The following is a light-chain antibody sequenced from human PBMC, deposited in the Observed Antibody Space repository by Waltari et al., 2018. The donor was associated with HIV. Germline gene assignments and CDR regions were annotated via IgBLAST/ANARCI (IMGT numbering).Light chain of an antibody. J-gene: IGKJ2*01. V-gene: IGKV1-39*01. CDR1: QSIDSS. CDR3: QQSYSAPDT. Sequence: DIQMTQSPSSLSSSGGDSITITCRTSQSIDSSLNVYQQKPGKAPKLLIYVAYNMETGIPSRFTCSGSGTSFTLTISNLLPEDIGTYYGQQSYSAPDTFGLGTKLEI. CDR2: VAY.